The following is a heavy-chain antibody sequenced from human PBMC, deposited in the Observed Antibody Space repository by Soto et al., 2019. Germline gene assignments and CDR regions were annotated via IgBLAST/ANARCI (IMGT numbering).Heavy chain of an antibody. CDR3: ARAPRGNYGYPSYFDY. CDR1: CGSISNRGYS. CDR2: IYYSGST. Sequence: SQTLPLTCAVSCGSISNRGYSRSFIRQPPGKGLEWIGYIYYSGSTNYNPSLKSRVTISVDTSKNQFSLKLSSVTAADTAVYYCARAPRGNYGYPSYFDYWGQGTLVTVSS. J-gene: IGHJ4*02. V-gene: IGHV4-61*08. D-gene: IGHD3-10*01.